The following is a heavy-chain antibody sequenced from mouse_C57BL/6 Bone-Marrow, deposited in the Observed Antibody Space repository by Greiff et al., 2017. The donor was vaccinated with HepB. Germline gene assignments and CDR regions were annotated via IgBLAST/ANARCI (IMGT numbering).Heavy chain of an antibody. J-gene: IGHJ3*01. D-gene: IGHD2-2*01. CDR3: TRYGYDGDWFAY. Sequence: EVKLVESGGGLVQPGGSMKLSCAASGFTFSDAWMDWVRQSPEKGLEWVAEIRNKANNHATYYAESVKGRFTISRDDSKSSVYLQMNSLRAEDTGIYYCTRYGYDGDWFAYWGQGTLVTVSA. CDR1: GFTFSDAW. CDR2: IRNKANNHAT. V-gene: IGHV6-6*01.